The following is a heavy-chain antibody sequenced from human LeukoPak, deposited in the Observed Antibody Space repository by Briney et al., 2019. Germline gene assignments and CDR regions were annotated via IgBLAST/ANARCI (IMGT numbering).Heavy chain of an antibody. Sequence: GGSLRLSCAASGFTFSSYGMHWVRQAPGKGLGWVAFIRYDGSNKYYADSVKGRFTISRDNSKNTLYLQMNSLRAEDTAVYYCANRANWNTGYWGQGTLVTVSS. CDR1: GFTFSSYG. D-gene: IGHD1-20*01. V-gene: IGHV3-30*02. CDR2: IRYDGSNK. CDR3: ANRANWNTGY. J-gene: IGHJ4*02.